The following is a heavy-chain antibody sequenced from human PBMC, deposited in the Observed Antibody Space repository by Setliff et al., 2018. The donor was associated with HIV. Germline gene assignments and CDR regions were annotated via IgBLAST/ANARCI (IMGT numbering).Heavy chain of an antibody. D-gene: IGHD5-18*01. CDR2: ISSSSRYI. CDR1: GFTFSHYS. CDR3: ARVSTDSYSKNPNEAFDI. V-gene: IGHV3-21*01. Sequence: GGSLRLSCAASGFTFSHYSMNWVRQAPGKGLEWVSSISSSSRYIYYADSVKGRFTISSDNSKNSLYLQMNMLRADDTAVFYCARVSTDSYSKNPNEAFDIWGQGTMVTVSS. J-gene: IGHJ3*02.